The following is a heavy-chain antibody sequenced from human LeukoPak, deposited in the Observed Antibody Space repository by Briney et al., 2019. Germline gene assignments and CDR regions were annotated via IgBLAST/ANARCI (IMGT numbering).Heavy chain of an antibody. CDR1: GFTFSSYA. V-gene: IGHV3-23*01. CDR2: IGGSGGST. Sequence: PGGSLRLSCAASGFTFSSYAMSWVRQAPGKGLEWVSAIGGSGGSTYYADSVKGRFTISRDNSKNTLYLQMNSLRAEDTAVYYCAKSRASYYYYMDVWGKGTTVTVSS. CDR3: AKSRASYYYYMDV. J-gene: IGHJ6*03.